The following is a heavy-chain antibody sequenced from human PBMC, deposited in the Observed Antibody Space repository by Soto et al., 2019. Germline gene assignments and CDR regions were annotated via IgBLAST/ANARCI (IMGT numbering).Heavy chain of an antibody. CDR2: VWFDGSDK. CDR1: GFTFSTYG. D-gene: IGHD2-15*01. V-gene: IGHV3-33*01. Sequence: GGSLRLSCAASGFTFSTYGMHWVRQAPGKGLEWVALVWFDGSDKYSSDSVKGRFTISRDNSKNTLYLQMNSLRAEDTAVYYCARLYCSASSCYSVGGFDIWGQGAMVTVSS. CDR3: ARLYCSASSCYSVGGFDI. J-gene: IGHJ3*02.